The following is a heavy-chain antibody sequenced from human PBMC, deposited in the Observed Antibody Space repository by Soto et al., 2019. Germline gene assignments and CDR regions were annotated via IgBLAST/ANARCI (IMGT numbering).Heavy chain of an antibody. D-gene: IGHD4-17*01. CDR3: ARTSTVTRYNWFDP. CDR1: GYTFPSYD. Sequence: QVQLVQSGAEVKKPGASVKVSCKASGYTFPSYDINWVRQATGQGLEWMGWMHPNSGNTGYAQKFQSRVTMTRNTSIRTAYMELSSLRSEDTALYYCARTSTVTRYNWFDPWGQGTLVTVSS. J-gene: IGHJ5*02. CDR2: MHPNSGNT. V-gene: IGHV1-8*01.